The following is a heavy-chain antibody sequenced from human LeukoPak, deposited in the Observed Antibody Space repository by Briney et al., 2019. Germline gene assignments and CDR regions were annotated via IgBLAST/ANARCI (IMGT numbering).Heavy chain of an antibody. D-gene: IGHD3-10*01. V-gene: IGHV1-69*04. Sequence: SVKVSCKASGGTFSSYAISWVRQAPGQGLEWMGRIIPILGMANYAQKLQGRVTMTTDTSTSTAYMELRSLRSDDTAVYYCARQWFGESSHYYGMDVWGQGTTVTVSS. CDR2: IIPILGMA. CDR3: ARQWFGESSHYYGMDV. J-gene: IGHJ6*02. CDR1: GGTFSSYA.